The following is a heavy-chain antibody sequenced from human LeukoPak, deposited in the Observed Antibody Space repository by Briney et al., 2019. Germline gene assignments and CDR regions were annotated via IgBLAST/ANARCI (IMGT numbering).Heavy chain of an antibody. CDR2: MNPNSGNT. V-gene: IGHV1-8*01. CDR3: ARAVLKKRPGQQLVRSGPTYYYYYMDV. J-gene: IGHJ6*03. Sequence: ASVKVSCKASGYTFTSYDINWVRQATGQGLEWMGWMNPNSGNTGYAQKFQGRVTMTRDTSISTAYMELSSLRSEDTAVYYCARAVLKKRPGQQLVRSGPTYYYYYMDVWGKGTTVTVSS. CDR1: GYTFTSYD. D-gene: IGHD6-13*01.